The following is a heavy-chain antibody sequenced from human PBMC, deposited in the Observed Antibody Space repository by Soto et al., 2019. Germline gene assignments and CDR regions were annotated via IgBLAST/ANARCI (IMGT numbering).Heavy chain of an antibody. Sequence: SGFTFTIYAMTWVRQAPGKGLEWVSNIGSTGTTTYYADSVKGRFAISRDNSKSTLYLQMNSLRAEDTAVYYCATVARYDDFDVWGQGTMVTVSS. V-gene: IGHV3-23*01. CDR2: IGSTGTTT. CDR1: GFTFTIYA. CDR3: ATVARYDDFDV. D-gene: IGHD3-9*01. J-gene: IGHJ3*01.